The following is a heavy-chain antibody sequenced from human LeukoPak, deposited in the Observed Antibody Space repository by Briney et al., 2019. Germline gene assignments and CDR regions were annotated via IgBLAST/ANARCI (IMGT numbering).Heavy chain of an antibody. CDR2: TYYRSKWYN. CDR1: GDSVSSNSAA. J-gene: IGHJ4*02. CDR3: ARDSDYVWGSYRGRIDY. V-gene: IGHV6-1*01. Sequence: SQTLSLTCAISGDSVSSNSAAWNWIRQSPSRGLEWLGRTYYRSKWYNDYAVSVKSRITINPDTSKNQFSLQLNSVTPEDTAVYYCARDSDYVWGSYRGRIDYWGQGTLVTVSS. D-gene: IGHD3-16*02.